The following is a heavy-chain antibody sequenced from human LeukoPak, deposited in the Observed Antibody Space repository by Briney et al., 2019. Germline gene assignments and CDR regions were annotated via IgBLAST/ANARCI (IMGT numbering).Heavy chain of an antibody. CDR3: ARTIVGATLDAFDI. J-gene: IGHJ3*02. Sequence: GGSLRLSCAASGLSFSDHWMTWVRHPPGKGLEWVATIKQDGSVKYYLDSVKGRFTISRDNAKNSLYLQMNSLGAEDTAVYYCARTIVGATLDAFDIWGQGTMVTVSS. CDR2: IKQDGSVK. CDR1: GLSFSDHW. V-gene: IGHV3-7*01. D-gene: IGHD1-26*01.